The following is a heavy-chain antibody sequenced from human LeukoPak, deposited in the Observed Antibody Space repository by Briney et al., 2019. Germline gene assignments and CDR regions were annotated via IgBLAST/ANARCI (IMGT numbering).Heavy chain of an antibody. V-gene: IGHV3-30-3*01. CDR2: ISYDGSNK. J-gene: IGHJ3*02. CDR1: GFTFSSYA. CDR3: ARRGSYLDAFDI. D-gene: IGHD1-26*01. Sequence: PGGSLRLSCAASGFTFSSYAMHWVRQAPGKGLEWVAVISYDGSNKYYADSVKGRFTISRDNSKNTLYLQMNSLRAEDTAVYYCARRGSYLDAFDIWGQGTMVTVSS.